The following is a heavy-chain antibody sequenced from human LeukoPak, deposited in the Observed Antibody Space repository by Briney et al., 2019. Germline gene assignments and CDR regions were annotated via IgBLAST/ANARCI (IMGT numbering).Heavy chain of an antibody. Sequence: ASVKVSCKASGYSFAGYYVHWVRQAPGQGLEWLGWINPNSGATDYAQNFQGRVAMTTDTSISTAYMELSRLRSDDTAVYYCARSGTAEGLVFDYWGQGTLVTVSS. D-gene: IGHD7-27*01. J-gene: IGHJ4*02. CDR1: GYSFAGYY. V-gene: IGHV1-2*02. CDR3: ARSGTAEGLVFDY. CDR2: INPNSGAT.